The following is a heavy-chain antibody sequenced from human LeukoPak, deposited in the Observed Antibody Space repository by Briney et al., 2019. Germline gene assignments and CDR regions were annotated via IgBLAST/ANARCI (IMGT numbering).Heavy chain of an antibody. Sequence: SVKVSCKASGGTFSSYAISWVRQAPGQGLEWMGRIIPILGIANYAQKFQGRVTITADKSTSTAYMELSSLRSEDTAVYYCARVVGVRGVIIRPDYWGQGTLVTVSS. V-gene: IGHV1-69*04. CDR2: IIPILGIA. J-gene: IGHJ4*02. CDR1: GGTFSSYA. CDR3: ARVVGVRGVIIRPDY. D-gene: IGHD3-10*01.